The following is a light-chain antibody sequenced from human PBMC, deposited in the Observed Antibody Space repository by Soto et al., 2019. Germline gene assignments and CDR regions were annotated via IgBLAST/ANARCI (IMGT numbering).Light chain of an antibody. CDR3: QQYSTYSWT. CDR2: DAS. J-gene: IGKJ1*01. CDR1: QTISSW. Sequence: DIQMTQSPSTLPASVGDRVTITCRASQTISSWLAWYQQKPGKAPDLLIYDASRLAGGVPSRFSGSESGTEFTLTIGSLQPDDFATYFCQQYSTYSWTFGQGTKVDI. V-gene: IGKV1-5*01.